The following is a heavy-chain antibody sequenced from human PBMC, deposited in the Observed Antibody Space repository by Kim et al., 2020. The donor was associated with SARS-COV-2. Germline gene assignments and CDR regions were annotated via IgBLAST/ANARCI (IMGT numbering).Heavy chain of an antibody. CDR3: AGVYIAAAGTGWFDP. J-gene: IGHJ5*02. V-gene: IGHV4-31*02. D-gene: IGHD6-13*01. Sequence: NPAREGRVTISVDTSKNQFSLKLSAVTAADTAVYYCAGVYIAAAGTGWFDPWGQGTLVTVSS.